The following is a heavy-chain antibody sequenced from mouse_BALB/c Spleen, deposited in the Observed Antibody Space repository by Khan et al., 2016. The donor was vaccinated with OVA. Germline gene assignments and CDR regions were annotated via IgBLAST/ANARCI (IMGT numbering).Heavy chain of an antibody. CDR3: ARVYDPYYAMDY. CDR2: IWAGGST. CDR1: GFSLTNYG. J-gene: IGHJ4*01. D-gene: IGHD2-3*01. V-gene: IGHV2-9*02. Sequence: QVQLKQSGPGLVAPSQSLSITCTVSGFSLTNYGVNWVRQPPGKGLEWLGVIWAGGSTNYNSALMSRLSISKDNSKSQVFLKMNSLQTDDTAMYYWARVYDPYYAMDYWGQGTSVTVSS.